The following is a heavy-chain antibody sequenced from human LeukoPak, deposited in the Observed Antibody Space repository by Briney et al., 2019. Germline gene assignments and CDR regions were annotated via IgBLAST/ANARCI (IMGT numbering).Heavy chain of an antibody. CDR1: ECTLTESS. CDR3: ASGGVGVTSYYFDY. Sequence: ASVKVSCKSSECTLTESSMHWVRQAPGKGLEWMGYFDPEDGETIYAQKCQGRVTMTEDTSTDTAYMELSSLTSEDTAVYYCASGGVGVTSYYFDYWGQGTLVTVSS. CDR2: FDPEDGET. J-gene: IGHJ4*02. V-gene: IGHV1-24*01. D-gene: IGHD1-26*01.